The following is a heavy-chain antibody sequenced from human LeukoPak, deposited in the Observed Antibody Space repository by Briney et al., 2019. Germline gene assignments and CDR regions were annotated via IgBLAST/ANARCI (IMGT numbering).Heavy chain of an antibody. D-gene: IGHD3-10*01. CDR3: ARGKRGSLDY. CDR1: GYTFTIYY. V-gene: IGHV1-46*01. CDR2: INPSGDST. Sequence: GASVNVSCKASGYTFTIYYIHWVRQAPGRGLEWMGVINPSGDSTTYAQGFEGRLTMTRDTSTSTVYMDLSSLTSEDTAVYFCARGKRGSLDYWGQGTLVVVSS. J-gene: IGHJ4*02.